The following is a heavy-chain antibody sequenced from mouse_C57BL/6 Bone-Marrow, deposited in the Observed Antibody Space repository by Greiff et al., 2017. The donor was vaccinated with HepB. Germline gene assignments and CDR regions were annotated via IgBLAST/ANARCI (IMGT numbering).Heavy chain of an antibody. CDR2: IDPSDNYT. CDR3: NYEFDY. V-gene: IGHV1-59*01. Sequence: VQLQQPGAELVRPGTSVKLSCKASGYTFTSYWMHWVKQRPGQGLEWIGVIDPSDNYTNYNQKFKGKATLTVDTSSSTAYMQLSSLTSEDSAVYYGNYEFDYWGQGTTLTVSS. D-gene: IGHD2-1*01. CDR1: GYTFTSYW. J-gene: IGHJ2*01.